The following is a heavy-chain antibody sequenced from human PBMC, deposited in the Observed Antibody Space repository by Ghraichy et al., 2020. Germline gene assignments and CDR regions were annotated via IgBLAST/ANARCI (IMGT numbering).Heavy chain of an antibody. J-gene: IGHJ4*02. CDR3: ACKQWVQYCFDS. D-gene: IGHD6-19*01. Sequence: SETLSLTCTVSGGSISSYYYYWDWIRQPPGKGLEWIGSVFYNGTSFYSPSLKSRGTISMDTSKNQFSLRLTSVTDADTAVYYCACKQWVQYCFDSWGQGTLVTVSS. CDR2: VFYNGTS. CDR1: GGSISSYYYY. V-gene: IGHV4-39*01.